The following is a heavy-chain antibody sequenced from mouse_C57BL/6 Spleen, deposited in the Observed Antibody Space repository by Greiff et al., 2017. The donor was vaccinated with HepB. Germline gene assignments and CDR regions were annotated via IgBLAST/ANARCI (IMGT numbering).Heavy chain of an antibody. CDR3: ARCGSSYRYFDV. CDR2: IYPGDGDT. V-gene: IGHV1-82*01. D-gene: IGHD1-1*01. CDR1: GYAFSSSW. J-gene: IGHJ1*03. Sequence: VQLQQSGPELVKPGASVKISCKASGYAFSSSWMNWVKQRPGKGLEWIGRIYPGDGDTNYNGKFKGKATLTADKSSSTAYMQLSSLTSEDSAVYFCARCGSSYRYFDVWGTGTTVTVSS.